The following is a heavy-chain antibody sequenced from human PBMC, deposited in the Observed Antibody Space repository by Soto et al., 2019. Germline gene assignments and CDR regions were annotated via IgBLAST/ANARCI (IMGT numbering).Heavy chain of an antibody. CDR2: TYYRSKWYN. CDR1: GDSVSSNSAA. CDR3: ARAKRITMILTTPQIAFDI. D-gene: IGHD3-22*01. J-gene: IGHJ3*02. Sequence: PSQTLSLTCAISGDSVSSNSAAWNWIRQSPSRGLEWLGRTYYRSKWYNDYAVSVKSRITINPDTSKNQFSLQLNSVTPEDTAVYYCARAKRITMILTTPQIAFDIWGQGTMVTVSS. V-gene: IGHV6-1*01.